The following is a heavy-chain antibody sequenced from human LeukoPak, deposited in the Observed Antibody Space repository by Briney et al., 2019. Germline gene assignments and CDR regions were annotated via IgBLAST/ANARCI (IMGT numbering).Heavy chain of an antibody. V-gene: IGHV3-64D*06. CDR2: ISSNGGST. D-gene: IGHD6-13*01. J-gene: IGHJ5*02. Sequence: GRSLRLSCAASGFTFSSYAMHWVRQAPGKGLEYVSAISSNGGSTYYADSVKGRFTISRDNSKNTLYLQMSSLRAEDTAVYYCVKSPRSSWTNWFDPWGQGTLVTVSS. CDR3: VKSPRSSWTNWFDP. CDR1: GFTFSSYA.